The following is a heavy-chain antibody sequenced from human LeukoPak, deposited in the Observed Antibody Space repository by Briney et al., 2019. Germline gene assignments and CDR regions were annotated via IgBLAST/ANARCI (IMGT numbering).Heavy chain of an antibody. CDR2: INPIGGST. V-gene: IGHV1-46*01. Sequence: GASVKVSCKASGYTFTSYYMHWVRQAPGQGLEWMGIINPIGGSTTCAQKFQGRVTMTRDTSTRTVFMELSSLRSEDTAVYYCARVYDFWSGYWDYWGQGTLVTVSS. J-gene: IGHJ4*02. CDR3: ARVYDFWSGYWDY. CDR1: GYTFTSYY. D-gene: IGHD3-3*01.